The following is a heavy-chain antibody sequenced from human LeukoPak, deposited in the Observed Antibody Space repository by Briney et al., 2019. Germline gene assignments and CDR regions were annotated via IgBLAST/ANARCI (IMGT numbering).Heavy chain of an antibody. D-gene: IGHD6-6*01. V-gene: IGHV3-21*01. CDR2: ISSSSSYI. J-gene: IGHJ5*02. CDR1: GFTFSSYS. CDR3: ARGVAARPRWFDP. Sequence: PGGSLRLSCAASGFTFSSYSMNWIRQAPGKGLEWVSSISSSSSYIYYADSVKGRFTISRDNAKNSLYLQMNSLRAEDTAVYYCARGVAARPRWFDPWGQGTLVTVSS.